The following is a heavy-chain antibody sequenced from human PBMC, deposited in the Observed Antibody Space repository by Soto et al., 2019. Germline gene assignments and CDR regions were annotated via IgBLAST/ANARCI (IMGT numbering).Heavy chain of an antibody. Sequence: GESLKISCAASECTFSDYSMSWIRQPPGKGLEWISYLSTFGSSIYYADSVKGRFTISRDNVKNSLFLQMNSLGAEDTAVYYCARVRSGYHYGSPQGYFDYYMDVWGKGTTVTVSS. CDR3: ARVRSGYHYGSPQGYFDYYMDV. CDR1: ECTFSDYS. V-gene: IGHV3-11*01. CDR2: LSTFGSSI. D-gene: IGHD5-12*01. J-gene: IGHJ6*03.